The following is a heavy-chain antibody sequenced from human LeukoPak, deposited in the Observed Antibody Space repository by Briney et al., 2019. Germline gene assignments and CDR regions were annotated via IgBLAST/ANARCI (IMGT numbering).Heavy chain of an antibody. CDR2: ISAYNGNT. CDR3: ARDIPGYCSGGSCSQGY. V-gene: IGHV1-18*01. D-gene: IGHD2-15*01. CDR1: GYTFTSYG. J-gene: IGHJ4*02. Sequence: ASVKVSCKASGYTFTSYGISWVRQAPGQGLEWMGWISAYNGNTNYAQKLQGRVTVTTDTSTSTAYMELRSLRSDDTAVYYCARDIPGYCSGGSCSQGYWGQGTLVTVSS.